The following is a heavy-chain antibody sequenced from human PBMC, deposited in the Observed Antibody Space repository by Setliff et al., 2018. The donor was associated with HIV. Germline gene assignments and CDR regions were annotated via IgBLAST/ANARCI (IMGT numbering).Heavy chain of an antibody. Sequence: GASVKVSCKASGYTFTGYYMHWVRQAPGQGLEWMGRIIPNSGGTNYAQKFQDRVTMTRDTSISTAYMELGRLRSDDTAVYYCATKVYCTNGVCLDAFDIWGQGTTVTVSS. CDR1: GYTFTGYY. V-gene: IGHV1-2*06. J-gene: IGHJ3*02. CDR3: ATKVYCTNGVCLDAFDI. CDR2: IIPNSGGT. D-gene: IGHD2-8*01.